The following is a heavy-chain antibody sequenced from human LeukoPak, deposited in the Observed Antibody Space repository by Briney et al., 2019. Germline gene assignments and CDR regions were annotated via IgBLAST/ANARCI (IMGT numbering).Heavy chain of an antibody. D-gene: IGHD3-22*01. CDR2: IYHSGST. J-gene: IGHJ4*02. CDR1: GSGYSISGGFY. Sequence: PSETLSLTCTVSGSGYSISGGFYWGWIRQPPGKGLEWIGSIYHSGSTYYNPSLKSRATISVDTSKIQFSLKLKFVTAADTAVYYCAGQFDSSGSYFYWGQGTLVTVSS. CDR3: AGQFDSSGSYFY. V-gene: IGHV4-38-2*02.